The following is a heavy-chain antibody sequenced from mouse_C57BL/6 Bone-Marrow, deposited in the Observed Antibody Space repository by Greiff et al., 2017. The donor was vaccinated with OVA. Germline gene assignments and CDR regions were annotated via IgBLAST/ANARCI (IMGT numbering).Heavy chain of an antibody. V-gene: IGHV1-26*01. CDR3: ARSDYGSSHWYFDV. CDR1: GYTFTDYY. D-gene: IGHD1-1*01. Sequence: EVQLQQSGPELVKPGASVKISCKASGYTFTDYYMNWVKQSHGKSLEWIGDINPNNGGTSYNQKFKGKATLTVDKSSSTAYMELRSLTFEDSAVYYCARSDYGSSHWYFDVWGTGTTVTVSS. CDR2: INPNNGGT. J-gene: IGHJ1*03.